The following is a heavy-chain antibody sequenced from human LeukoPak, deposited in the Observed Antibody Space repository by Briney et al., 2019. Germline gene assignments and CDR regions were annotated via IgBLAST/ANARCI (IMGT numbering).Heavy chain of an antibody. CDR2: IIPIFGTA. CDR1: GGTFSTYA. J-gene: IGHJ3*02. D-gene: IGHD3-16*01. CDR3: ARDLGRAFDI. V-gene: IGHV1-69*05. Sequence: SVKVSCKASGGTFSTYAISWVRQAPGQGLEWMGGIIPIFGTANYAQKFQGRVTITTDESTSTAYMELSSLRSEDTAVYYCARDLGRAFDIWGQGTMVTLSS.